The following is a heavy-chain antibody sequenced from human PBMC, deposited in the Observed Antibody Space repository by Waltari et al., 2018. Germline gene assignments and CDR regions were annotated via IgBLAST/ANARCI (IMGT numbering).Heavy chain of an antibody. J-gene: IGHJ5*02. CDR2: ILPIFGKA. V-gene: IGHV1-69*12. CDR1: GGTFSSYA. CDR3: ALTGVAAAVPHRWFDP. D-gene: IGHD7-27*01. Sequence: QVQLVQSGAEVKKPGSSVKVSCKASGGTFSSYAISWVRQAPGQGLEWMGGILPIFGKANHAQKFQGRVTITADESTSTAYMELSSLRSEDTAVYYCALTGVAAAVPHRWFDPWGQGTLVTVSS.